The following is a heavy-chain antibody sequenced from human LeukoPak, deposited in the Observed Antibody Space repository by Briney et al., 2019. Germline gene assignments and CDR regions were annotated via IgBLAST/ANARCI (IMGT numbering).Heavy chain of an antibody. V-gene: IGHV1-18*01. CDR3: ARDADILTGNDY. CDR2: ISAYNGNT. Sequence: GSSVRVSCKASGGTFSSYAISWVRQAPGQGLEWMGWISAYNGNTNYAQKLQGRVTMTTDTSTSTAYMELRSLRSDDTAVYYCARDADILTGNDYWGQGTLVTVSS. D-gene: IGHD3-9*01. J-gene: IGHJ4*02. CDR1: GGTFSSYA.